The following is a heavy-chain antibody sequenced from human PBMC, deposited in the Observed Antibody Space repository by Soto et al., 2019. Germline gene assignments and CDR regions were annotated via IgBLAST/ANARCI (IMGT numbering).Heavy chain of an antibody. CDR1: GYTFTSYG. Sequence: GASVKVSCKASGYTFTSYGISWVRQAPGQGLEWMGWISAYNGNTNYAQKLQGRVTMTTDTSTSTAYMELRSLRSDDTAVYYCASGDPLRYFDWLPDYYYYGMDVWGQGTTVTVSS. V-gene: IGHV1-18*01. D-gene: IGHD3-9*01. CDR2: ISAYNGNT. J-gene: IGHJ6*02. CDR3: ASGDPLRYFDWLPDYYYYGMDV.